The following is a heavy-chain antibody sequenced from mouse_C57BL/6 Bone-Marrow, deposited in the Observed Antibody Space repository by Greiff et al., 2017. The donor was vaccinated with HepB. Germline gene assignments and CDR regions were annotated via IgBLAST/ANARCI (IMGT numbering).Heavy chain of an antibody. J-gene: IGHJ3*01. CDR3: ARSRSAWFAY. Sequence: EVQVVESGGGLVQPGGSLSLSCAASGFTFTDYYMSWVRQPPGKALEWLGFIRNKANGYTTEYSASVKGRFTISRDNSQSILYLQMNALRAEDSATYYCARSRSAWFAYWGQGTLVTVSA. CDR2: IRNKANGYTT. V-gene: IGHV7-3*01. CDR1: GFTFTDYY.